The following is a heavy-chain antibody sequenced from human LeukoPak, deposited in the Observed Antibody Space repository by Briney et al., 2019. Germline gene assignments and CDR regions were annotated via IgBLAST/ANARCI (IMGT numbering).Heavy chain of an antibody. D-gene: IGHD2-15*01. CDR2: IYYSGST. CDR1: GGSISSSSYY. J-gene: IGHJ4*02. V-gene: IGHV4-39*01. CDR3: ARIRRGYCSGGSCVSEFDY. Sequence: KPSETLSHTCTVSGGSISSSSYYWGWIRQPPGKGLEWIGSIYYSGSTYYNPSLKSRVTISVDTSKNQFSLKLSSVTAADTAVYYCARIRRGYCSGGSCVSEFDYWGQGTLVTVSS.